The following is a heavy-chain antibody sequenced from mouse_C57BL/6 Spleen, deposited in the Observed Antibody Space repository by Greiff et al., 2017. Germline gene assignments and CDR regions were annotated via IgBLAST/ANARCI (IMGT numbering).Heavy chain of an antibody. Sequence: QVQLQHSGPELARPGASVKMSCKASGYTFTSYTMHWVKQSPGQGLEWIGYINPSSGYTKYNQKFKDKATLTADKYSSTAYMQLSSLTSEDSAVYYCARGYDYDTAPFAYWGQGTLVTVSA. CDR3: ARGYDYDTAPFAY. J-gene: IGHJ3*01. V-gene: IGHV1-4*01. D-gene: IGHD2-4*01. CDR2: INPSSGYT. CDR1: GYTFTSYT.